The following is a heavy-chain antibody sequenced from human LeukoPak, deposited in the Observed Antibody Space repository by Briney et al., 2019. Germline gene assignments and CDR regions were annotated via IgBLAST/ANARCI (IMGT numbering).Heavy chain of an antibody. V-gene: IGHV1-2*02. D-gene: IGHD3-3*01. CDR3: ARLYDFWSGQPYYYYMDV. J-gene: IGHJ6*03. CDR2: INPNGGGT. CDR1: GYTFTGYY. Sequence: ASVKVSCKASGYTFTGYYMHWVRQAPGQGLEWMGWINPNGGGTNYAQKFQGRVTMTRDTSISTAYMELSRLRSDDTAVYYCARLYDFWSGQPYYYYMDVWGKGTTVTVSS.